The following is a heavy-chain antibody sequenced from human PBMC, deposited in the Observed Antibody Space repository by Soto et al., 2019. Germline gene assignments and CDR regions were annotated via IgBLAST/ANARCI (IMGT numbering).Heavy chain of an antibody. CDR1: GGSITDTYYF. Sequence: KSSETLSLTCTVSGGSITDTYYFWTWIRQLPGKGLECLGYIYYSGTAYYNPSLKSRVDISIETSKNQFSLRLTSVTAADTAVYHCARMGYDFWSGQSPGYGMDVWGQGTAVTVSS. CDR2: IYYSGTA. D-gene: IGHD3-3*01. J-gene: IGHJ6*02. CDR3: ARMGYDFWSGQSPGYGMDV. V-gene: IGHV4-31*03.